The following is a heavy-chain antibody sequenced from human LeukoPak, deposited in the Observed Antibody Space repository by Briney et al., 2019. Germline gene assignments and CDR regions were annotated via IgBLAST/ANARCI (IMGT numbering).Heavy chain of an antibody. D-gene: IGHD4-17*01. J-gene: IGHJ5*02. Sequence: SETLSLTCTVSGGSISSYYRGWIRQPAGKGLEWIGRIYTSGSTNYNPSLKSRVTMSVDTSKNQFSLKLSSVTAADTAVYYCARGEYYGENWFDPWGQGTLVTVSS. CDR3: ARGEYYGENWFDP. CDR2: IYTSGST. CDR1: GGSISSYY. V-gene: IGHV4-4*07.